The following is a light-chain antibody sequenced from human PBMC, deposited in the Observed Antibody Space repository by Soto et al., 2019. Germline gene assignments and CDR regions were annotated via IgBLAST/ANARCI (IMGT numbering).Light chain of an antibody. V-gene: IGKV3-15*01. CDR3: QQYNNWPFPSWT. Sequence: EIVMTQSPATLSVSPGERATLSCRASQSVSSNLAWYQQKPCQAPRLLINGASTRATGIPARLSGSGSGTEFALTIRSLQSEDFAVYYCQQYNNWPFPSWTFGQGTKVEIK. CDR1: QSVSSN. CDR2: GAS. J-gene: IGKJ1*01.